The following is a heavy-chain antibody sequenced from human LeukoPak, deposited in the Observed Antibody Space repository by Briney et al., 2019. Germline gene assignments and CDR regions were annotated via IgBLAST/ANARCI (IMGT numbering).Heavy chain of an antibody. CDR3: ARVMGRYCSSTSCYVDY. CDR2: IYSGGST. J-gene: IGHJ4*02. CDR1: GFTFSSYG. V-gene: IGHV3-NL1*01. D-gene: IGHD2-2*01. Sequence: GGSLRLSCGVSGFTFSSYGMHWVRQAPGKGVEWVSVIYSGGSTYYADSVKGRFTISRDNSKNTLYLQMNSLRAEDTAVYYCARVMGRYCSSTSCYVDYWGQGTLVTVSS.